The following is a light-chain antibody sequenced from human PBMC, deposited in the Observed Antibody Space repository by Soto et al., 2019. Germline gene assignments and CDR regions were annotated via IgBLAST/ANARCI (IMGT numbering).Light chain of an antibody. V-gene: IGKV3-20*01. Sequence: EIVLTQSRGRLSLCPVERATLSCRASQSVSNNYLAWYQQKPGQAPRLLIYGASNRATGIPDRFSGSGSGTDFTLTISRLEPEDFAVYYCQQYGSSPQTFGQGTKVDIK. CDR1: QSVSNNY. J-gene: IGKJ1*01. CDR2: GAS. CDR3: QQYGSSPQT.